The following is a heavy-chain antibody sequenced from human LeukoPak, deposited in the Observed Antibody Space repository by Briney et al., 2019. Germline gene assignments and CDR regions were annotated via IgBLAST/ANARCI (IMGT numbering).Heavy chain of an antibody. Sequence: ASVKVSCKASGGTFSSYAISWVRQAPGQGLEWMGWINTNTGNPTYAQGFTGRFVFSLDTSVSTAYLQISSLKAEDTAVYYCARSKRYFDWFHTGDYWGQGTLVTVSS. CDR2: INTNTGNP. D-gene: IGHD3-9*01. J-gene: IGHJ4*02. CDR3: ARSKRYFDWFHTGDY. CDR1: GGTFSSYA. V-gene: IGHV7-4-1*02.